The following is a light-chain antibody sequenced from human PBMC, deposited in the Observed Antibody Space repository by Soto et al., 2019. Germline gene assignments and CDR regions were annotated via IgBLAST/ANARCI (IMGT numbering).Light chain of an antibody. CDR2: NNN. CDR1: SSNIGSNT. V-gene: IGLV1-44*01. J-gene: IGLJ7*01. CDR3: AAWDDSLNGPV. Sequence: QSVLTQPPSASGTPGQRVTISCSGSSSNIGSNTVNWYQQLPGTAPKLIIYNNNQRPSGVPDRFSGSESGTSASLAISGLQSDDEADYYCAAWDDSLNGPVFGGGTQLTVL.